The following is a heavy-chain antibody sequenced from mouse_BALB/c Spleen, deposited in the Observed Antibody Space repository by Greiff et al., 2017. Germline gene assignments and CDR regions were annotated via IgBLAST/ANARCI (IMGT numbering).Heavy chain of an antibody. D-gene: IGHD1-3*01. V-gene: IGHV3-1*02. J-gene: IGHJ1*01. Sequence: EVQLVESGPDLVKPSQSLSLTCTVTGYSITSGYSWHWIRPFPGNKLEWMGYIHYSGSTKSNPSLNSRISITRDSSKNQFFLQLHSVTTEGTATYDFARSAYSQRRYFDVWGAGTTITVTS. CDR3: ARSAYSQRRYFDV. CDR1: GYSITSGYS. CDR2: IHYSGST.